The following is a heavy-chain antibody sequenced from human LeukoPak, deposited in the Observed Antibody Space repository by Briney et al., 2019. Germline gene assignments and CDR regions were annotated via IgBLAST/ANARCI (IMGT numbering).Heavy chain of an antibody. CDR2: INPNNGGT. J-gene: IGHJ4*02. Sequence: ASVKVSCKTSGYTFTGYFMHWVRQAPGQGLQWMGWINPNNGGTNYAQNFQGRVTMTRDMSISTAYMELSSLRSDDTAVYYCAREQKLSLDYWGQGTLVTVSS. CDR1: GYTFTGYF. CDR3: AREQKLSLDY. D-gene: IGHD6-13*01. V-gene: IGHV1-2*02.